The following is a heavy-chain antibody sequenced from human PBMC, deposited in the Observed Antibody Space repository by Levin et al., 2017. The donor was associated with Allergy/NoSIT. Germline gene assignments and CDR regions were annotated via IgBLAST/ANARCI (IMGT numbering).Heavy chain of an antibody. Sequence: SQTLSLTCTVSGGSVSSGSYYWSWIRQPPGKGLEWIGYIYYSGSTNYNPSLKSRVTISVDTSNNQFSLKLSSVTAADTAVYYCARGSWYCSGGSCSTGFDYWGQGTLVTVSS. CDR2: IYYSGST. CDR1: GGSVSSGSYY. CDR3: ARGSWYCSGGSCSTGFDY. J-gene: IGHJ4*02. D-gene: IGHD2-15*01. V-gene: IGHV4-61*01.